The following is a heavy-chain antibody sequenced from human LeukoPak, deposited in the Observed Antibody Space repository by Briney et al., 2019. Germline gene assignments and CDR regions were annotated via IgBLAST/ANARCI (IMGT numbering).Heavy chain of an antibody. V-gene: IGHV3-30*18. CDR3: AKDLVGTSVTTWVY. CDR1: GLSFSSYG. D-gene: IGHD4-17*01. J-gene: IGHJ4*02. Sequence: GSLRLSCAASGLSFSSYGMHWVRQAPGKGLEWVAVISYEGSNEYYADSVKGRFTISRDNSKNTLYLQMTSLRAEDTAVYYCAKDLVGTSVTTWVYWGQGTLVTVSP. CDR2: ISYEGSNE.